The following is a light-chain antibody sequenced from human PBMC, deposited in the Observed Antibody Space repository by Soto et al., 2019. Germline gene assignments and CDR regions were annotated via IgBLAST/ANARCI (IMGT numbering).Light chain of an antibody. Sequence: EIVLTQSPGALSLSPGERATLSGRASQSVSSNSLAWYQQKPGQAPRLLIYGASSRATGIPDRFSASGSGTDFTLTISRLEPEDFALYYCHQYGKSPRTFGHGTKVEI. CDR3: HQYGKSPRT. V-gene: IGKV3-20*01. J-gene: IGKJ1*01. CDR1: QSVSSNS. CDR2: GAS.